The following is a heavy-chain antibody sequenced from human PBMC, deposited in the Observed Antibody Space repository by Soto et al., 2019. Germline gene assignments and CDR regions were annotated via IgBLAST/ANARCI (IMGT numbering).Heavy chain of an antibody. J-gene: IGHJ6*02. Sequence: GGSLRLSCADSGVTVSNNFMSGVRKAPGKGLEWVSVIYSGGRTYYADSVKGRFIISRDNSKNTLFLQMSSLRVEDTAVYYCARTRLYDASGYYYYYYGMDVWGQGTTVTVSS. CDR3: ARTRLYDASGYYYYYYGMDV. V-gene: IGHV3-53*01. CDR2: IYSGGRT. D-gene: IGHD3-22*01. CDR1: GVTVSNNF.